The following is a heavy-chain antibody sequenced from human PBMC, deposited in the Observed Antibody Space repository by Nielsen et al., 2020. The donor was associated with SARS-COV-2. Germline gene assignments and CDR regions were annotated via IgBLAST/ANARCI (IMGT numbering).Heavy chain of an antibody. CDR3: ARESSGYDHYNYGMDV. D-gene: IGHD5-12*01. J-gene: IGHJ6*02. Sequence: SETLSLTCTVSGGSISSGGYYWSWVRHHPGKGLEWIGYIYFSGRTCNNPSLKSRVTISVDTSKNQFSLSLRSVTAADTAVYYCARESSGYDHYNYGMDVWGQGTTVTVSS. V-gene: IGHV4-31*03. CDR1: GGSISSGGYY. CDR2: IYFSGRT.